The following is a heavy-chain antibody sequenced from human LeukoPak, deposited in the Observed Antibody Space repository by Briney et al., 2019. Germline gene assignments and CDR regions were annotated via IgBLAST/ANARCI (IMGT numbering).Heavy chain of an antibody. Sequence: GGSLRLSCVASGFAFPTYAMMWVRQVPGKGLEWVSSIRVSDGARFYADSVKGRFTMSRDNPKNTLFLQMNSLRAEDTAVYYCAKDPRGYSYGYVPFDYWGQGTLVTVSS. CDR2: IRVSDGAR. D-gene: IGHD5-18*01. CDR1: GFAFPTYA. CDR3: AKDPRGYSYGYVPFDY. J-gene: IGHJ4*02. V-gene: IGHV3-23*01.